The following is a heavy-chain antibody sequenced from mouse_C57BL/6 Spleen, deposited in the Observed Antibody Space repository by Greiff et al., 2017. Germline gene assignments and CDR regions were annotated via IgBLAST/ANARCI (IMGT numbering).Heavy chain of an antibody. CDR3: DSTVVDWYFDV. V-gene: IGHV1-82*01. CDR1: GYAFSSYW. J-gene: IGHJ1*03. CDR2: IYPGDGGT. Sequence: VQLVESGPELVKPGASVKISCKASGYAFSSYWMNWVKQRPGQGLEWIGRIYPGDGGTNYNEKFKGKATLTADKSSSTAYMQLSSLTSEDSAVYFCDSTVVDWYFDVWGTGTTVTVSS. D-gene: IGHD1-1*01.